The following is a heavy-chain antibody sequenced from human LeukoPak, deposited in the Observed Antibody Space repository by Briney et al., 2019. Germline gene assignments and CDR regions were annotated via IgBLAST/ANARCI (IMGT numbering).Heavy chain of an antibody. CDR2: ISYDGNHK. CDR1: GFTFSQYA. V-gene: IGHV3-30-3*01. J-gene: IGHJ4*02. D-gene: IGHD1-26*01. CDR3: AREVSGVWLFDY. Sequence: GGSLRLSCAVSGFTFSQYAIHWVRQAPGKGLEWVAVISYDGNHKYYADSVKGRFTISSSRDNSKNTLYLQMNSLRTEDTAVYYCAREVSGVWLFDYWGQGTLVTVSS.